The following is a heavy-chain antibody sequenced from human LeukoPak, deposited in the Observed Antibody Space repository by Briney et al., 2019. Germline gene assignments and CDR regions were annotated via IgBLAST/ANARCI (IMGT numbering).Heavy chain of an antibody. D-gene: IGHD3-22*01. CDR2: ISGSGGST. CDR3: TTADDLYYYDSSGWALVAFDI. CDR1: GFTFSSYW. V-gene: IGHV3-23*01. J-gene: IGHJ3*02. Sequence: KAGGSLRLSCAASGFTFSSYWMHWVRQAPGKGLVWVSAISGSGGSTYYADSVKGRFTISRDNSKNTLYLQMNSLKTEDTAVYYCTTADDLYYYDSSGWALVAFDIWGQGTMVTVSS.